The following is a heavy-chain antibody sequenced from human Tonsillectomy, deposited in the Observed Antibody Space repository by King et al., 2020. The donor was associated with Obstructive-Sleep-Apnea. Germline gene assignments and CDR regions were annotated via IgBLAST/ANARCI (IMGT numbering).Heavy chain of an antibody. Sequence: QLQESGPGLVKPSETLSLTCTVSGASISSYYWSWIRQPPGKGLEWIAYIYYRWSTDYSPSLKGRVTISLDTSKNQISLKRTSVTAADTAVYYCARALAAGYNFWSGYPGDFGMDVWGQGTTVTVSS. V-gene: IGHV4-59*01. J-gene: IGHJ6*02. D-gene: IGHD3-3*01. CDR2: IYYRWST. CDR3: ARALAAGYNFWSGYPGDFGMDV. CDR1: GASISSYY.